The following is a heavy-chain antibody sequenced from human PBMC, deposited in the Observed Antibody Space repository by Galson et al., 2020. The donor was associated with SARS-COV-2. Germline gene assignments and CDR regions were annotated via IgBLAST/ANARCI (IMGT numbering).Heavy chain of an antibody. Sequence: SGLKLVQPTQTLTMTNTFTGFSIISIVVGEGRISHPPGNVLLCLSPLYWGDVEHYTPSLKSMLTITKATSKNQVLLTMTNMDPLDTGTYFCAHVLYFESSGYWGFDYWGQGTRVIVSS. J-gene: IGHJ4*02. D-gene: IGHD3-22*01. V-gene: IGHV2-5*02. CDR1: GFSIISIVVG. CDR2: LYWGDVE. CDR3: AHVLYFESSGYWGFDY.